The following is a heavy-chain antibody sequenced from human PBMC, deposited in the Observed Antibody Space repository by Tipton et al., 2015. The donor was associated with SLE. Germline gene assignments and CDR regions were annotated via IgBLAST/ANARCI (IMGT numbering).Heavy chain of an antibody. Sequence: TLSLTCTVSGGSISSYYWSWIRQPAGKGLEWIGRIYTSGSTYYNPSLKSRVTISVDTSKNQFSLKLSSVTAADTAVYYCARTRGYYDSSGYEGYFDYWGQGTLVTVSS. D-gene: IGHD3-22*01. CDR3: ARTRGYYDSSGYEGYFDY. J-gene: IGHJ4*02. CDR2: IYTSGST. CDR1: GGSISSYY. V-gene: IGHV4-4*07.